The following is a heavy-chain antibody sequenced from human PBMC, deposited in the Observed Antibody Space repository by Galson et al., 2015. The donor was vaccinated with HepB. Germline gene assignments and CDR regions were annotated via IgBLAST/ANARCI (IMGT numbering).Heavy chain of an antibody. CDR3: ARDREVRGVINYFYGMDV. V-gene: IGHV3-48*04. CDR1: GFTFSSYS. Sequence: SLRLSCAVSGFTFSSYSMNWVRQAPGKGLEWVSHISSSSSTIYYADSVKGRFTISRDNAKNSLYLQMNSLRAEDTAVYYCARDREVRGVINYFYGMDVWGQGTTVTVS. CDR2: ISSSSSTI. J-gene: IGHJ6*02. D-gene: IGHD3-10*01.